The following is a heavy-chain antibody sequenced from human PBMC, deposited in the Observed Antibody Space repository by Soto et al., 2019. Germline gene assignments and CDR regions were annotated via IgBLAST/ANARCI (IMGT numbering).Heavy chain of an antibody. CDR2: LIPISGTT. CDR3: ARGPYGYYENSGSYYAEYFQH. V-gene: IGHV1-69*12. Sequence: QVQLVLSGAEVKKPGSSVKVSCKASGGTFSNYAIAWVRQAPGQGLEWIGGLIPISGTTNYAQKFQGRVTITADESTSTAYMEPRSLRSEDTAVYYCARGPYGYYENSGSYYAEYFQHWGQGTLVTVSS. J-gene: IGHJ1*01. D-gene: IGHD3-22*01. CDR1: GGTFSNYA.